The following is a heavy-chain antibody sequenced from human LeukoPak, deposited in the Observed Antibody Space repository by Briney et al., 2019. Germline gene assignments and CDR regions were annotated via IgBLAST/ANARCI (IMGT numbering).Heavy chain of an antibody. CDR3: ARELEKAAAGIDAFDI. D-gene: IGHD6-13*01. J-gene: IGHJ3*02. CDR2: ISNGGGDT. V-gene: IGHV3-21*01. Sequence: GGSLRLSCAASGIAFTSNAMTWVRQAPGEGLEWVSTISNGGGDTYYADSVKGRFTISRDNAKNSLYLQMNSLRAEDTAVYYCARELEKAAAGIDAFDIWGQGTMVTVSS. CDR1: GIAFTSNA.